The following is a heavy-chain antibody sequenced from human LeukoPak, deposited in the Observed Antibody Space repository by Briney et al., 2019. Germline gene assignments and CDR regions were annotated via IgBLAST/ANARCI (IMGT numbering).Heavy chain of an antibody. CDR2: ISPDGSTT. CDR3: VRGSSTWSPLGDY. CDR1: GFTFSSNG. J-gene: IGHJ4*02. Sequence: PGGSLRLSCATSGFTFSSNGMSWVRQAPGRGPVWVSRISPDGSTTTYADSVRGRFSISRDNAKNTLYMQMNSLRVDDTAVYYCVRGSSTWSPLGDYWGQGTLVTVST. D-gene: IGHD6-13*01. V-gene: IGHV3-74*01.